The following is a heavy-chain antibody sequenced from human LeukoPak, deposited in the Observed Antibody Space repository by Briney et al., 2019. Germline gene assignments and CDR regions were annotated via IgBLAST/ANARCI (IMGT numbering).Heavy chain of an antibody. D-gene: IGHD4-23*01. CDR3: ARGGPYGGNSAFDY. CDR2: SRNKADSYIT. V-gene: IGHV3-72*01. Sequence: GGSLRLSCAASGFTFSDHYMDWVRQAPGKGLEWVGRSRNKADSYITEYAASVKGRFTISRDDSKNSLFLQMNSLKTEDTAVYYCARGGPYGGNSAFDYWGQGTLVTVSS. CDR1: GFTFSDHY. J-gene: IGHJ4*02.